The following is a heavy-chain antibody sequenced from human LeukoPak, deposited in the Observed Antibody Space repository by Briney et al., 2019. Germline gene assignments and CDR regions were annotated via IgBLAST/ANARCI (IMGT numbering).Heavy chain of an antibody. CDR2: INSNGGRT. J-gene: IGHJ6*03. CDR1: GFTFSTCP. CDR3: ARAGLIGGALNLALPYYYYFYMDV. Sequence: GGSLRLSCVAFGFTFSTCPMYWVRQAPGKGLEVVSVINSNGGRTYYADSMKGRFTISRDNSKNTLYLQMDGLRPEDMAVYYCARAGLIGGALNLALPYYYYFYMDVWGKGTTVIVSS. D-gene: IGHD2/OR15-2a*01. V-gene: IGHV3-64*02.